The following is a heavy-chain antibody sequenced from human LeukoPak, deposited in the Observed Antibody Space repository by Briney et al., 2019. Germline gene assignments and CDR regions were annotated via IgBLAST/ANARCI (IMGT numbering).Heavy chain of an antibody. J-gene: IGHJ3*02. Sequence: AASVKVSCKVSGYTLTELSMHWVRQAPGKGLEWMGGLDPEDGETIYAQKFQGRVTMTEDTSTDTAYMELSSLRSEDTAVYYCATDLYCGGDCYSAFDIWGQGTMVTVSS. D-gene: IGHD2-21*01. CDR2: LDPEDGET. CDR3: ATDLYCGGDCYSAFDI. CDR1: GYTLTELS. V-gene: IGHV1-24*01.